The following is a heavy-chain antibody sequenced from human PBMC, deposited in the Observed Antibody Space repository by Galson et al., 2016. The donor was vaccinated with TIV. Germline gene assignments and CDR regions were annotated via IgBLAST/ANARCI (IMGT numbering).Heavy chain of an antibody. V-gene: IGHV3-21*01. D-gene: IGHD6-13*01. CDR3: VRGMQLRPY. Sequence: SLRLSCAASGFTFSSYSMNWVRQAPGKGLEWVSSISRSSTSIYYADSVKGRFTITRDNAKNSLYLQMNSLRAEDTAVYYCVRGMQLRPYWGQGTLATVSS. CDR1: GFTFSSYS. J-gene: IGHJ4*02. CDR2: ISRSSTSI.